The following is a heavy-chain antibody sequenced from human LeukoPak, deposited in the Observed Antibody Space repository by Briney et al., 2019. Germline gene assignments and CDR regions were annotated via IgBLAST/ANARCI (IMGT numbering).Heavy chain of an antibody. CDR2: ISAYNGNT. CDR3: AREASAAGSWFDP. J-gene: IGHJ5*02. D-gene: IGHD6-13*01. V-gene: IGHV1-18*04. Sequence: ASVKVSCKASGYTFTSYCISWVRQPPGQGLEWMGWISAYNGNTNYAQKLQGTVTMTTDTSTSTAYMELRSLRSDDTAVYYCAREASAAGSWFDPWGQGTLVTVSS. CDR1: GYTFTSYC.